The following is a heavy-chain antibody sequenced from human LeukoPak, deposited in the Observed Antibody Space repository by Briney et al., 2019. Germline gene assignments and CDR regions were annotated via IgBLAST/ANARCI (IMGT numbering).Heavy chain of an antibody. J-gene: IGHJ1*01. CDR3: ATPFGEGRAEYFQH. Sequence: ASVKVSCKVSGYTLTELSMHWVRQAPGKGLEWMGGFDPEDGETIYAQKFQGRVTMTEDTSTDTAYMELSSLRSEDTAVHYCATPFGEGRAEYFQHWGQGTLVTVSS. CDR1: GYTLTELS. V-gene: IGHV1-24*01. CDR2: FDPEDGET. D-gene: IGHD3-10*01.